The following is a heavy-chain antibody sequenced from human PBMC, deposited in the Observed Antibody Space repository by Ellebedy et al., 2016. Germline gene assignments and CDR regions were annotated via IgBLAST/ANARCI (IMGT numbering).Heavy chain of an antibody. CDR3: ARHKGFGFDY. V-gene: IGHV4-59*08. J-gene: IGHJ4*02. CDR2: ILHSWTA. D-gene: IGHD3-16*01. CDR1: GASINNYY. Sequence: GSLRLSCTVSGASINNYYWSWVRQPPGKGLEWIGQILHSWTANYNPSLRSRLTISIDTSKNQVSLKLSSVTAADTAIYYCARHKGFGFDYWGQGTLLTVSS.